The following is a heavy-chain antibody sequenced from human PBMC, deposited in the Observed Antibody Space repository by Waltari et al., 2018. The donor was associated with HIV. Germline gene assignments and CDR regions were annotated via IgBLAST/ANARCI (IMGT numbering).Heavy chain of an antibody. CDR3: ARKAERRGTYGAFDI. D-gene: IGHD3-10*01. V-gene: IGHV4-4*02. CDR2: IYHSGST. Sequence: QVQLQESGPGLLKPSGTLSLTCAVSGGSISISNWWCWVRQPPGKGLEWIGEIYHSGSTNYNPSLKSRVTISVDKSKNQFSLKLSSVTAADTAVYYCARKAERRGTYGAFDIWGQGTMVTVSS. CDR1: GGSISISNW. J-gene: IGHJ3*02.